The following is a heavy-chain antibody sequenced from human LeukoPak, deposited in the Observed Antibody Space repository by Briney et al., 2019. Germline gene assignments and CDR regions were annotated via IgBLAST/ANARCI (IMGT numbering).Heavy chain of an antibody. V-gene: IGHV3-30*02. J-gene: IGHJ4*02. CDR2: IRSDGSNK. CDR3: AKDNGIAVAVTFDY. CDR1: GFTFSTYG. Sequence: GGSLRLSCAASGFTFSTYGMHWVRQAPGKGLEWVALIRSDGSNKYSADSVKGRFTISRDNSRNTLYLQMNSLRAEDTAVYYCAKDNGIAVAVTFDYWGQGTLVTVSS. D-gene: IGHD6-19*01.